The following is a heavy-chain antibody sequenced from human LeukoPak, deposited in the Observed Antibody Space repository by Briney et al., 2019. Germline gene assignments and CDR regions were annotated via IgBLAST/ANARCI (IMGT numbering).Heavy chain of an antibody. CDR1: GFTFSSYA. J-gene: IGHJ4*02. CDR3: AKDSCSGGSCYSELDY. V-gene: IGHV3-23*01. D-gene: IGHD2-15*01. Sequence: VGSLRLSCAASGFTFSSYAMSWVRQAPGKGLEWVSAISGSGGSTYYADSVKGRFTISRDNSKNTLYLQMNSLRAEDTAVYYCAKDSCSGGSCYSELDYWGQGTLVTVSS. CDR2: ISGSGGST.